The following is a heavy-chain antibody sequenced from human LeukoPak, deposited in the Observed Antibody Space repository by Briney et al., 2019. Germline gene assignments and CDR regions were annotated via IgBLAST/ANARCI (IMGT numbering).Heavy chain of an antibody. D-gene: IGHD3-10*01. CDR3: ARSGLPGSLYGMDV. V-gene: IGHV1-18*01. CDR1: GYTFTSYG. CDR2: ISAYNGNT. Sequence: ASVKVSCKASGYTFTSYGISWVRQAPGQGLEWMGWISAYNGNTNYAQKVQGRVTMTTDTSTSTAYMELSRLRSDDTAVYYCARSGLPGSLYGMDVWGQGTTVTVSS. J-gene: IGHJ6*02.